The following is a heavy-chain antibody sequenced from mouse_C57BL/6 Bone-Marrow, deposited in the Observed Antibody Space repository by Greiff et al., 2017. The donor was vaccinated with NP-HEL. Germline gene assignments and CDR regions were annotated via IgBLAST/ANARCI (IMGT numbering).Heavy chain of an antibody. CDR2: IRSKSNNYAT. J-gene: IGHJ4*01. V-gene: IGHV10-3*01. D-gene: IGHD2-14*01. Sequence: EVKLVESGGGLVQPKGSLKLSCAASGFTFNTYAMHWVRQAPGKGLEWVARIRSKSNNYATYYADSVKDRFTISRDDSESMLYLQMNNLKTEDTAMYYCVSPVGSMDYWGQGTSVTVSS. CDR1: GFTFNTYA. CDR3: VSPVGSMDY.